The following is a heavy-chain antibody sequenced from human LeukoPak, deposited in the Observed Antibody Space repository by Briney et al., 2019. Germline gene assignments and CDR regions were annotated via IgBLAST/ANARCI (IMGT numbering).Heavy chain of an antibody. Sequence: GGSLRLSCAASGFTFSNYWMDWVRQAPGKGLEWVVNIEQDGGEKNYVDSVKGRFTISRDNAKNSLYLQMNSLRAEDTAVYYCAGGLGWLIDYWGQGTLVTVSS. V-gene: IGHV3-7*04. CDR3: AGGLGWLIDY. CDR2: IEQDGGEK. D-gene: IGHD2-15*01. CDR1: GFTFSNYW. J-gene: IGHJ4*02.